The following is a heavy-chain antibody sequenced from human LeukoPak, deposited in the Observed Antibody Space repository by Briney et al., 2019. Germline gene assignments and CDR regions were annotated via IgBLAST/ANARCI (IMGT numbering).Heavy chain of an antibody. J-gene: IGHJ4*02. CDR2: IYYSGST. V-gene: IGHV4-61*01. CDR3: ARAAAVGAIEIDY. CDR1: GGSVSSSSYY. D-gene: IGHD1-26*01. Sequence: SETLSLTCTVSGGSVSSSSYYWSWIRQPPGKGLEWIGYIYYSGSTNYNPSLKSRVTISVDTSKNQFSLKLSSVTAADTAVYYCARAAAVGAIEIDYWGQGTLVTVSS.